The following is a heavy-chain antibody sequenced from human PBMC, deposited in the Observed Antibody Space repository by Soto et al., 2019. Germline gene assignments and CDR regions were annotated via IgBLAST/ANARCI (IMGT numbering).Heavy chain of an antibody. D-gene: IGHD4-17*01. Sequence: GESMKISCKASGYNFATYWIAWVRQMPGKGLEYMGIIYPGDSDARYSPSFQGQVTFSADKSISTAYLQWSSLTASDTAIYYCARHGFYGDYASNYFDPWGQGTLVTVSS. V-gene: IGHV5-51*01. J-gene: IGHJ5*02. CDR1: GYNFATYW. CDR2: IYPGDSDA. CDR3: ARHGFYGDYASNYFDP.